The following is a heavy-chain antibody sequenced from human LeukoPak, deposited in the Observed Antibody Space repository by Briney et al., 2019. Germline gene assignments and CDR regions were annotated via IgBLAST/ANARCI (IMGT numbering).Heavy chain of an antibody. CDR2: IYYSGST. CDR3: AGSYSSSWYSSFDI. V-gene: IGHV4-39*07. J-gene: IGHJ3*02. CDR1: GGSISSSSYY. Sequence: SETLSLTCTVSGGSISSSSYYWGWIRQPPGKGLEWIGSIYYSGSTYYNPSLKSRVTISVDTPKNQFSLRLSSATAADTAVYYCAGSYSSSWYSSFDIWGHGTMVTVSS. D-gene: IGHD6-13*01.